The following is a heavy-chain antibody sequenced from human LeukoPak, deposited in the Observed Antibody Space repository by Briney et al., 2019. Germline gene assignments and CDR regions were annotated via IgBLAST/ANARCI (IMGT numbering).Heavy chain of an antibody. CDR1: GESFSGNF. J-gene: IGHJ5*02. Sequence: SETLSLTCAVYGESFSGNFWTWIRQPPGKGLEWIGGINHSGSTNFNPSLKSRVTISVDTSKNQFSLKLNSVTAADTAVYYCARHRCGWCRWFDPWGQGTLVTVSS. V-gene: IGHV4-34*01. CDR2: INHSGST. CDR3: ARHRCGWCRWFDP. D-gene: IGHD6-19*01.